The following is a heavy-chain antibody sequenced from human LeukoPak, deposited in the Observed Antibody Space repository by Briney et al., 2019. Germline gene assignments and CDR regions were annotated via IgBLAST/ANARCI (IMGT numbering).Heavy chain of an antibody. V-gene: IGHV3-30*03. CDR3: TTKVIRGNSGDDYDD. J-gene: IGHJ4*02. Sequence: GSLSLSCAASGVTFSSYGMHWVRPAPGKGLEWVALISSDGNDKLYGDSVKGRFTISRDDSKSTLYLQMNSLRAEDTAVYYCTTKVIRGNSGDDYDDWGQGTLVTVSS. CDR1: GVTFSSYG. CDR2: ISSDGNDK. D-gene: IGHD5-12*01.